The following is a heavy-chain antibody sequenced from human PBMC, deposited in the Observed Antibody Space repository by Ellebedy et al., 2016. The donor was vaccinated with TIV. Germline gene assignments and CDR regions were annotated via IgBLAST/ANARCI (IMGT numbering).Heavy chain of an antibody. V-gene: IGHV1-46*01. CDR3: ARQPLRFSPYYYGMDV. D-gene: IGHD4-17*01. CDR2: INPSGGST. CDR1: GYTFTGYY. Sequence: ASVKVSCKASGYTFTGYYMHWVRQAPGQGLEWMGIINPSGGSTSYAQKFRGRVTMTRDTSTSTVYMELSSLRSEDTAVYYCARQPLRFSPYYYGMDVWGQGTTVTVSS. J-gene: IGHJ6*02.